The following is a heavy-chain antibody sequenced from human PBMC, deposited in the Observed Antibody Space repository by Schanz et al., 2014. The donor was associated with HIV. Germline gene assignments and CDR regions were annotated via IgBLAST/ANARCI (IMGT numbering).Heavy chain of an antibody. CDR3: ANTEFPYSSSSDYYYGMDV. Sequence: QVHLVESGGGVVQPGRSLRLSCEVSGFSFSNFGMHWVRQAPGKGLEWVAVIWYDGSNKYYADSVKGRFTISRDNSKNTLYLQMNSLRAEDTAVYFCANTEFPYSSSSDYYYGMDVWGQGTTVTVSS. CDR1: GFSFSNFG. J-gene: IGHJ6*02. V-gene: IGHV3-33*08. D-gene: IGHD6-6*01. CDR2: IWYDGSNK.